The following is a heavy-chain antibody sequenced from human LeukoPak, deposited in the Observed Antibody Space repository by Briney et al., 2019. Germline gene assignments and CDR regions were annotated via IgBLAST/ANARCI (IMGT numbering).Heavy chain of an antibody. D-gene: IGHD3-22*01. CDR3: ARVKYDSSSNYFDY. V-gene: IGHV4-34*01. CDR1: GGSFSGYY. Sequence: SETLSLTCAVYGGSFSGYYWSWIRQPPGKGLEWIGEINHSGSTNYNPSLKSRVTISVDTSKNQFSLKLSSVTAADTAVYYCARVKYDSSSNYFDYWGQGTLVTVSS. J-gene: IGHJ4*02. CDR2: INHSGST.